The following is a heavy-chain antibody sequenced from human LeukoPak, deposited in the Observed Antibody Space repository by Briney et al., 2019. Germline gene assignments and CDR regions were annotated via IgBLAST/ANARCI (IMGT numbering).Heavy chain of an antibody. CDR2: INHNGNVN. CDR1: TFTFNKAW. V-gene: IGHV3-7*03. D-gene: IGHD3-16*01. J-gene: IGHJ6*02. Sequence: GGSLRLSCTVPTFTFNKAWMNWARQAPGKGLEWVASINHNGNVNYYVDSVKGRFTISGDNAKNSLYLQMSNLRAEDTAVYFCARGGGLDVWGQGATVTVSS. CDR3: ARGGGLDV.